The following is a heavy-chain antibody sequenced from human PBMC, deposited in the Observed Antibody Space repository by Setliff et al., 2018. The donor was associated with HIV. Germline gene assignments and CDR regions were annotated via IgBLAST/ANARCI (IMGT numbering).Heavy chain of an antibody. CDR1: GYPFTNFG. D-gene: IGHD3-10*01. CDR3: ATDRTQTGINMVRGRIVNTARYPLDY. CDR2: INVYNGDT. V-gene: IGHV1-18*01. J-gene: IGHJ4*02. Sequence: ASVQGTCTASGYPFTNFGVSWVRQAPGQGLEWMAWINVYNGDTNLALTFQGRVTMTKDTSKGTAYMELSSLRYDDTAVYYCATDRTQTGINMVRGRIVNTARYPLDYWGQGTLVTVSS.